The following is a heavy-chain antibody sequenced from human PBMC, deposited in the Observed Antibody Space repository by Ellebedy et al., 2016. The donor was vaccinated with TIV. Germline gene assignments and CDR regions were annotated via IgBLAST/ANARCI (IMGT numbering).Heavy chain of an antibody. CDR2: IGFDGSDI. CDR1: GFTFSHYF. D-gene: IGHD5-12*01. Sequence: GESLKISCAASGFTFSHYFMSWTRQAPGKGLKWIAYIGFDGSDIHYADSVKGRFTISRDNAKNTVYLQMNSLTAADTAMYYCARDRGGYEPPTDYWGQGTLVTVSS. J-gene: IGHJ4*02. V-gene: IGHV3-11*01. CDR3: ARDRGGYEPPTDY.